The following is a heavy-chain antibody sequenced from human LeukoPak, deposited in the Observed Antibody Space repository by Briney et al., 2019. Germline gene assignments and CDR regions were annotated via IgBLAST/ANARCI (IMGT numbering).Heavy chain of an antibody. CDR2: INPNSGGT. CDR3: ARGGMVVAATPGY. Sequence: ASVKVSFKASGYPFTGYYMHWVRPAPGQGPEWMGWINPNSGGTNYAQKFQGRVTMTRDTSISTAYMELSRLRSDDTAVYYCARGGMVVAATPGYWGQGTLVTASS. D-gene: IGHD2-15*01. V-gene: IGHV1-2*02. J-gene: IGHJ4*02. CDR1: GYPFTGYY.